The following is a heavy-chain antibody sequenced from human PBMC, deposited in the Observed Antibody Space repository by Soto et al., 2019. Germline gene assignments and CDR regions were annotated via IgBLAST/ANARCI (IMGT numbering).Heavy chain of an antibody. CDR3: ARGRVGIVVVVAATPADAFDI. J-gene: IGHJ3*02. CDR1: GYTFTSYD. Sequence: ASVKVSCKASGYTFTSYDINWVRQATGQGLEWMGWMNPNSGNTGYAQKFQGRVTMTRNTSISTAYMELSSLSSEDTAVYYGARGRVGIVVVVAATPADAFDIWGQGTMVTVSS. V-gene: IGHV1-8*01. CDR2: MNPNSGNT. D-gene: IGHD2-15*01.